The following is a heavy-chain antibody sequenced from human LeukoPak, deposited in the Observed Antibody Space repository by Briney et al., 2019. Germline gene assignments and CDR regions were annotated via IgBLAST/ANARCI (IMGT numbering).Heavy chain of an antibody. CDR2: ISYDGSNK. V-gene: IGHV3-30-3*01. D-gene: IGHD3-10*01. CDR3: ARDSDETFDI. J-gene: IGHJ3*02. Sequence: GGSLRLSCAASGFTFSSYEMNWVRQAPGKGLEWVAVISYDGSNKYYADSVKGRFTISRDNSKNTLYLQMNSLRAEDTAVYYCARDSDETFDIWGQGTMVTVSS. CDR1: GFTFSSYE.